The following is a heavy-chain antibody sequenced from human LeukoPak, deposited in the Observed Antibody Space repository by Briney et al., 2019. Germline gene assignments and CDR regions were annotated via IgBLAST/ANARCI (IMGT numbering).Heavy chain of an antibody. CDR3: ARSPMTTVTMWYFDL. CDR1: GGTFSRYA. D-gene: IGHD4-17*01. Sequence: ASVKVSFKASGGTFSRYAISWVRQAPGQGLEWMGGIIPIFGKANYAQKFQGRVTITADESTSTAYMELSSLRSEDTAVYYCARSPMTTVTMWYFDLWGRGTLVTVSS. J-gene: IGHJ2*01. CDR2: IIPIFGKA. V-gene: IGHV1-69*01.